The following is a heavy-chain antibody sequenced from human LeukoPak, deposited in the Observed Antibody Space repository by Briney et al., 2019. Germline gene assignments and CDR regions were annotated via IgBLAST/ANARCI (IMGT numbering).Heavy chain of an antibody. CDR3: ATDRKDTAMMGY. CDR1: GYTLTELS. CDR2: FEPEDGET. Sequence: GASVKVSCKVSGYTLTELSMHWVRQAPGKGLEWMGGFEPEDGETIYAQKFQGRVTMTEDTSTDTAYMELSSLRSEDTAVYYCATDRKDTAMMGYWGQGTLVTVSS. V-gene: IGHV1-24*01. J-gene: IGHJ4*02. D-gene: IGHD5-18*01.